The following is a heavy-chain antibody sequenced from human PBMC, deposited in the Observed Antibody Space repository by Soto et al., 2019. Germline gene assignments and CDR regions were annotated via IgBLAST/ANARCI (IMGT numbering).Heavy chain of an antibody. D-gene: IGHD1-26*01. CDR3: TSLQWGPDV. CDR2: IYYSGSA. V-gene: IGHV4-39*01. J-gene: IGHJ6*02. Sequence: QLQLQESGPGLVRPSETLSLTCIVSGGSISDYSYAWGWIRQPPGRGLEWIGVIYYSGSAYYNPSLKIRVTIAEDASKSQCSLKVSSVTAADTAVYYCTSLQWGPDVWGQGTTVTVSS. CDR1: GGSISDYSYA.